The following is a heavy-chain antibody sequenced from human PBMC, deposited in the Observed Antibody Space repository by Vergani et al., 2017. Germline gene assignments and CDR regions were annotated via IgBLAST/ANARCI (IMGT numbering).Heavy chain of an antibody. V-gene: IGHV4-34*01. D-gene: IGHD3-10*02. Sequence: QVQLQQWGAGLLKPSETLSLTCAVYGGSFSGYYWSWIRQPPGKGLEWIGEINHSGSTNYNPSLKSRVTISVDTSKNQFSLKLSSVTAADTAVYYCAKRHHYYVGGNDYWGQGTLVTVSS. CDR3: AKRHHYYVGGNDY. CDR2: INHSGST. J-gene: IGHJ4*02. CDR1: GGSFSGYY.